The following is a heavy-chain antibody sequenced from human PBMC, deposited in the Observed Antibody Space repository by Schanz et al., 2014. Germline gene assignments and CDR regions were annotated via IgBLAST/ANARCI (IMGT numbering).Heavy chain of an antibody. CDR3: VRLDVHDY. D-gene: IGHD3-16*01. CDR1: GFTFSNAW. CDR2: ITNKPNNYNT. V-gene: IGHV3-72*01. J-gene: IGHJ4*02. Sequence: EAQVVESGGGLVKPGGSLRLSCVASGFTFSNAWMNWVRQAPGKGLEWVGRITNKPNNYNTEYAASVKGRFTISRDDSRNSLYLQMSSLKTEDTAVYYCVRLDVHDYWGQGTLVTVSA.